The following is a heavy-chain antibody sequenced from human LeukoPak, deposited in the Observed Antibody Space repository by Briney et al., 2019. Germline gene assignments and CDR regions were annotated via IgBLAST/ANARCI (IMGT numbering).Heavy chain of an antibody. Sequence: PSETLSLTCAVYGGSLSGYYWNWIRQPPGKGLEWIGEINHSGSTNYNPSLKSRVTISVDTSKNQFSLKLSSVTAADTAVYYCAKSSYSIFDYWGQGTLVTVSS. CDR1: GGSLSGYY. J-gene: IGHJ4*02. V-gene: IGHV4-34*01. CDR3: AKSSYSIFDY. D-gene: IGHD5-18*01. CDR2: INHSGST.